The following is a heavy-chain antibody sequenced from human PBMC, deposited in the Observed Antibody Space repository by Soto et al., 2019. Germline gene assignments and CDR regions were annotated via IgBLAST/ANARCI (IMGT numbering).Heavy chain of an antibody. CDR3: ARDLAWATMVRGVPHFDY. V-gene: IGHV1-18*01. J-gene: IGHJ4*02. D-gene: IGHD3-10*01. CDR2: ISAYNGKT. CDR1: GYTFTSYG. Sequence: QVQLVQSGAEVKKPGASVKVSCKASGYTFTSYGISWVRQAPGQGVEWMGWISAYNGKTNYAQKLHCRVTMKTDTSTITAYMELRSLRSDDTAVYYCARDLAWATMVRGVPHFDYWGQGTLVTVSS.